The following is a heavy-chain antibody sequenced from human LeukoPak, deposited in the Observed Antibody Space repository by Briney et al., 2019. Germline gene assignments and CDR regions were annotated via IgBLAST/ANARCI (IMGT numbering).Heavy chain of an antibody. CDR2: MYGGAPT. Sequence: GGSLRLSCAASGFSVSRNYLSWVRQAPGKGLEWVSVMYGGAPTDYADSVKGRFTISTDSSKNTLYLQMNSLRDEDTSVYYCARGGRTDSGSYPYGMDVWGQGATVTVSS. J-gene: IGHJ6*02. CDR1: GFSVSRNY. D-gene: IGHD3-10*01. V-gene: IGHV3-66*01. CDR3: ARGGRTDSGSYPYGMDV.